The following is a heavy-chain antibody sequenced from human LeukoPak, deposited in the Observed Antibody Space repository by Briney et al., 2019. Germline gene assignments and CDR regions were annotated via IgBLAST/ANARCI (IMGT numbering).Heavy chain of an antibody. CDR2: IIPIFGTA. J-gene: IGHJ6*03. V-gene: IGHV1-69*06. CDR3: ARDRINSHSPRITMVRGVIIAPYYYYYMDV. CDR1: GGTFSSYA. D-gene: IGHD3-10*01. Sequence: EASVKVSCKASGGTFSSYAISWVRQAPGQGLEWMGGIIPIFGTANYAQKFQGRVTITADKSTSTAYMELSSLRSEDTAVYYCARDRINSHSPRITMVRGVIIAPYYYYYMDVWGKGTTVTVSS.